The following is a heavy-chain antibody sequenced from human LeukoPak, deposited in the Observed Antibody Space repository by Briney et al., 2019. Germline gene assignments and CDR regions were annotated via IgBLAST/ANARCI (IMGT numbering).Heavy chain of an antibody. V-gene: IGHV1-2*02. CDR1: GYTFTGYY. Sequence: ASVKVSCKASGYTFTGYYMHWVRQAPGQGLEWMGWINPNSGGTNYAQKFQGRVTITADESTSTAYMELSSLRSEDTAVYYCARVGGRKQLRFLEWLSQKRPYYFDYWGQGTLVTVSS. CDR2: INPNSGGT. D-gene: IGHD3-3*01. CDR3: ARVGGRKQLRFLEWLSQKRPYYFDY. J-gene: IGHJ4*02.